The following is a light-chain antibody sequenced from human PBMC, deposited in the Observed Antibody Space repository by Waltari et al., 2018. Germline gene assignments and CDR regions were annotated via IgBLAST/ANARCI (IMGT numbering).Light chain of an antibody. V-gene: IGLV1-47*01. CDR2: RSV. J-gene: IGLJ2*01. Sequence: QSVVSQPPSASGTPGQTIIISCSGSSSNIGSNYVFWYQQLPGMAPKFLINRSVQRASGVPDRFPGSKSGTSASLAISGLRSEDEADYYCAVWDDSLRSVVFGGGTKLTVL. CDR3: AVWDDSLRSVV. CDR1: SSNIGSNY.